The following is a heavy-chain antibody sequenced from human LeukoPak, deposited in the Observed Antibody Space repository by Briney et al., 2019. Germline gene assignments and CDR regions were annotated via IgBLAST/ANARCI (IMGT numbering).Heavy chain of an antibody. CDR3: ARDRAGSRDAFDI. V-gene: IGHV3-21*05. CDR1: GFTFSSYT. D-gene: IGHD6-19*01. J-gene: IGHJ3*02. Sequence: PGGSLRLSCAASGFTFSSYTMNWIRQAPGKGLEWVSYISSSSCYTNYADSVKGRFTISRDNAKNSLYLQMNSLRAEDTAVYYCARDRAGSRDAFDIWGQGTMVTVSS. CDR2: ISSSSCYT.